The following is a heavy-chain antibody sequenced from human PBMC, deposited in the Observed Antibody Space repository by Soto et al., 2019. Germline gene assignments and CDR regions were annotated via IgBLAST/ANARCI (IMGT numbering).Heavy chain of an antibody. CDR2: ISLDGGSK. Sequence: QVQLVESGGGVVQPGRSLRLSCGASGFTFTTYGMHWVRQAPGKGLVWVAFISLDGGSKYHSNSVRGRFTSSRDTSKNTLYLQMNSLRPEDTAVYYCAKDFGRLLAATPDSWGQGTLVTVSS. CDR1: GFTFTTYG. J-gene: IGHJ4*02. V-gene: IGHV3-30*18. D-gene: IGHD2-15*01. CDR3: AKDFGRLLAATPDS.